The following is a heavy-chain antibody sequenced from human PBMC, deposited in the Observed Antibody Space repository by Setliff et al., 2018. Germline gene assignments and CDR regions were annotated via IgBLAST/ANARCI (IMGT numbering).Heavy chain of an antibody. CDR1: GGSFSGYY. CDR3: ARLGQWRVLGFFDY. V-gene: IGHV4-34*01. J-gene: IGHJ4*02. D-gene: IGHD6-19*01. CDR2: INHSGST. Sequence: SETLSLTCAVYGGSFSGYYWSWIRQPPGKGLEWIGEINHSGSTNYNPSLKSRVTISVGTSKNQFSLKLSSVTAADTAVYYCARLGQWRVLGFFDYWGQGALVTVSS.